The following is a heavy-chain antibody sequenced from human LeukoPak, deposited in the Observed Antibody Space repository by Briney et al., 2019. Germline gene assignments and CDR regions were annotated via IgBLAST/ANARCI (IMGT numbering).Heavy chain of an antibody. J-gene: IGHJ5*02. CDR1: GYTFTSYD. V-gene: IGHV1-8*01. CDR3: ARGRGIVGATTRFDP. D-gene: IGHD1-26*01. CDR2: MNPNSGNT. Sequence: GASVKVSCKASGYTFTSYDINWVRQATGQGLGWMGWMNPNSGNTGYAQKFQGRVTMTRNTSISTAYMELSSLRSEDTAVYYCARGRGIVGATTRFDPWGQGTLVTVSS.